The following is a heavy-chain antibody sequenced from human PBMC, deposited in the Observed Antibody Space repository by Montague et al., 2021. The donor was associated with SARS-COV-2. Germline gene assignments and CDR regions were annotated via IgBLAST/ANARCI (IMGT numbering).Heavy chain of an antibody. Sequence: SLRLSCAASRFTFNNFAMHWVRQAPGMRLEWLAAISYDGSIKYYADSLRGRFTISRDSSKKTLYLQMNSLSSEDTAVYYCAKNRDRFWFGEGRDSMDVWGQGTTVIVSS. CDR3: AKNRDRFWFGEGRDSMDV. CDR2: ISYDGSIK. CDR1: RFTFNNFA. D-gene: IGHD3-10*01. V-gene: IGHV3-30*18. J-gene: IGHJ6*02.